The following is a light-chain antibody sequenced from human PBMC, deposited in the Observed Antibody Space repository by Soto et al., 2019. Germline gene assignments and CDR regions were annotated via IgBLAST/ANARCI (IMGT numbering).Light chain of an antibody. Sequence: SYELTQPPSVSVAPGQTARITCGGNNIGSKSVHWYQQKPGQAPVLVVYADSDRPSGIPERFSGSNSGNTATLTISRVEAGDEADYYCQVWDSSSDHLWVFGGGTKLTVL. CDR1: NIGSKS. CDR2: ADS. V-gene: IGLV3-21*02. CDR3: QVWDSSSDHLWV. J-gene: IGLJ3*02.